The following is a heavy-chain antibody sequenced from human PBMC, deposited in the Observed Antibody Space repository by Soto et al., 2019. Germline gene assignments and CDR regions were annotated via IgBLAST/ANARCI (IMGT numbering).Heavy chain of an antibody. J-gene: IGHJ6*03. CDR2: ISGSGGST. V-gene: IGHV3-23*01. CDR1: GFTFSSYA. Sequence: PGGSLRLSCAASGFTFSSYAMSWVRQAPGKGLEWVSAISGSGGSTYYADSVKGRFTISRDNSKNTLYLQMNSLRAEDTAVYYCAKVYCSGGSCYYYYYYYMDVWGKGTTVTVSS. CDR3: AKVYCSGGSCYYYYYYYMDV. D-gene: IGHD2-15*01.